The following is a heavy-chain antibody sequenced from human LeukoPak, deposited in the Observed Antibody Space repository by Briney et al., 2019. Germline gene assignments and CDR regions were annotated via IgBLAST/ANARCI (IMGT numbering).Heavy chain of an antibody. Sequence: PGGSLRLSCAASGFTFSSYWMSWVRQAPGKGLEWVANIKQDGSVKYYVDSVKGRFTISRDNAKNSLYLQMNSLRAEDTAVYYCATSVGDGYDSNWGQGTLVTVSS. V-gene: IGHV3-7*01. CDR3: ATSVGDGYDSN. CDR2: IKQDGSVK. D-gene: IGHD5-12*01. J-gene: IGHJ4*02. CDR1: GFTFSSYW.